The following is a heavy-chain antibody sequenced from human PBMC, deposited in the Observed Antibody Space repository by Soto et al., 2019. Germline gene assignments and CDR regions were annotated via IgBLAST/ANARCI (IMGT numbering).Heavy chain of an antibody. J-gene: IGHJ4*02. CDR1: GYTFTSYG. V-gene: IGHV1-18*01. CDR2: ISAYNGNT. CDR3: ARESLEQHKSRGGIYYFDY. Sequence: ASVKVSCKASGYTFTSYGISWVRQAPGQGLEWMGWISAYNGNTNYAQKLQGRVTMTTDTSTSTAYMELRSLRSDDTAVYYCARESLEQHKSRGGIYYFDYWGQGTLVTVSS. D-gene: IGHD3-16*01.